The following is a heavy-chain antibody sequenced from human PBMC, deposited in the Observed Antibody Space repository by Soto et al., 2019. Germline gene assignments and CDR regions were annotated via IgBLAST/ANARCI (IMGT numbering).Heavy chain of an antibody. CDR2: IYWDDDK. CDR1: GFSLRSSGVG. V-gene: IGHV2-5*02. D-gene: IGHD1-26*01. Sequence: GSGPTLVNPPQTLTLTCTFSGFSLRSSGVGVAWIRQPPGKALEWLALIYWDDDKRFSPSLKNRLTIAKDTSKEQVVLSMTNVGPVDTGTYYCARQFSGNPSDYWGQGTLVTVSS. CDR3: ARQFSGNPSDY. J-gene: IGHJ4*02.